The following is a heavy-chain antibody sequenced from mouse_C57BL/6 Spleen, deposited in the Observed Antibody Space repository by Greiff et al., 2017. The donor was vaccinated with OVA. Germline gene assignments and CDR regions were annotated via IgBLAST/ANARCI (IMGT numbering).Heavy chain of an antibody. CDR2: IHANSGST. Sequence: QVQLQQPGAELVKPGASVKLSCKASGYTFTSYWMHWVKQRPGQGLEWIGMIHANSGSTNYNEKFKSKATLTVDKSSSTAYMQLSSLTSEDSAVYYCARVYDGYYEDYAMDYWGQGTSVTVSS. CDR1: GYTFTSYW. J-gene: IGHJ4*01. CDR3: ARVYDGYYEDYAMDY. V-gene: IGHV1-64*01. D-gene: IGHD2-3*01.